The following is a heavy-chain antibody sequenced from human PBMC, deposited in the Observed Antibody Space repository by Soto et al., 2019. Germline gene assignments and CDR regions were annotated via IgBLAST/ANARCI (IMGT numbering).Heavy chain of an antibody. CDR2: IYYSGST. CDR1: GGSISSYY. V-gene: IGHV4-59*01. J-gene: IGHJ6*02. Sequence: SETLSRTCTVSGGSISSYYWSWIRQPPGKGLEWIGYIYYSGSTNYNPSLKSRVTISVDTSKNQFSLKLSSVTAADTAVYYCARERAPKHYSYYHGMDVWGQGTQVTVS. CDR3: ARERAPKHYSYYHGMDV.